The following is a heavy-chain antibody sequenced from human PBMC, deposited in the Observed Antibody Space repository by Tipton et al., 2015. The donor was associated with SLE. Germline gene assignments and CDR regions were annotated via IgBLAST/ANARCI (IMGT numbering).Heavy chain of an antibody. CDR2: INHSGST. J-gene: IGHJ4*02. D-gene: IGHD3-16*01. Sequence: TLSLTCAVYGGSFSGYYWSWIRQPPGKGLEWIGEINHSGSTNYNPSLKSRVTISVDTSKNQFSLKLSSVTAADTAVYYCARGLGNRGDSWGQGTLVTVSS. CDR1: GGSFSGYY. CDR3: ARGLGNRGDS. V-gene: IGHV4-34*01.